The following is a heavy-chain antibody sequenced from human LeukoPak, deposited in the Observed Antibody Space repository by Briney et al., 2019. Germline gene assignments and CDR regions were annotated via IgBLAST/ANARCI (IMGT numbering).Heavy chain of an antibody. CDR2: IYYSGST. D-gene: IGHD2/OR15-2a*01. Sequence: KASETLSLTCTVSGGSISSSSYYWGWIRQPPGKGLEWIGSIYYSGSTYYNPSLKSRVTISVDTSKNQFSLKLSSVTAADTAVYYCARHDRIIYLGYWGQGTLVTVSS. CDR3: ARHDRIIYLGY. J-gene: IGHJ4*02. CDR1: GGSISSSSYY. V-gene: IGHV4-39*01.